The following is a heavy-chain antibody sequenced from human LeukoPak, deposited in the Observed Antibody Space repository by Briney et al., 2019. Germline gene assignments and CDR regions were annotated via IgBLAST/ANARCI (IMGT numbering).Heavy chain of an antibody. D-gene: IGHD3-10*01. CDR3: ARDARDHRFTMGSVAIDY. Sequence: PGGSLRLSCAASGFTFSSYSMNWVRQAPGKGLEWDSSISSSSSYIYYADSVKGRFTISRDNAKNSLYLQMNSLRAEDTAVYYCARDARDHRFTMGSVAIDYWGQGTLVTVSS. J-gene: IGHJ4*02. CDR2: ISSSSSYI. CDR1: GFTFSSYS. V-gene: IGHV3-21*01.